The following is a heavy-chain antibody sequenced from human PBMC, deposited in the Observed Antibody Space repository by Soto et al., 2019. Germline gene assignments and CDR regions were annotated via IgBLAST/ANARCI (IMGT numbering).Heavy chain of an antibody. Sequence: SVKVSCKASGYTFTSYAISWVRQAPGQGLEWMGWISPYIGKANYAQKVQGRVTVTADKSTSTAYMELSSLRSEDTAVYYCARVESPYYYGSGSYQNNWFDPWGQGTLVT. D-gene: IGHD3-10*01. CDR2: ISPYIGKA. J-gene: IGHJ5*02. V-gene: IGHV1-69*10. CDR3: ARVESPYYYGSGSYQNNWFDP. CDR1: GYTFTSYA.